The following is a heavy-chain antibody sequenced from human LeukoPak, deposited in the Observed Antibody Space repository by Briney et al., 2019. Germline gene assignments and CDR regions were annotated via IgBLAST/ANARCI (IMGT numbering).Heavy chain of an antibody. V-gene: IGHV3-30-3*01. CDR3: ARDYCSSTSCYPYGDY. CDR2: ISYDGSNK. CDR1: GGSISSSS. D-gene: IGHD2-2*01. J-gene: IGHJ4*02. Sequence: LSLTCTVSGGSISSSSYYWGWIRQPPGKGLEWVAVISYDGSNKYYADSVKGRFTISRDNSKNTLYLQMNSLRAEDTAVYYCARDYCSSTSCYPYGDYWGQGTLVTVSS.